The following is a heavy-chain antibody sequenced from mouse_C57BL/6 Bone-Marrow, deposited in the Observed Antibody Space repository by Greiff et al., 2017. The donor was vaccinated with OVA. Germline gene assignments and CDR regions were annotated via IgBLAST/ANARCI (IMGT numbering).Heavy chain of an antibody. D-gene: IGHD1-1*01. Sequence: EVQLVESGPELVKPGASVKISCKASGYSFTGYYMNWVKQSPEKSLEWIGEINPSTGGTTYNQKFKAKATLTVDKSSSTAYMQLKSLTSEDSAVYYCAREGYYYGSSYGAMDYWGQGTSVTVSS. CDR1: GYSFTGYY. V-gene: IGHV1-42*01. CDR3: AREGYYYGSSYGAMDY. CDR2: INPSTGGT. J-gene: IGHJ4*01.